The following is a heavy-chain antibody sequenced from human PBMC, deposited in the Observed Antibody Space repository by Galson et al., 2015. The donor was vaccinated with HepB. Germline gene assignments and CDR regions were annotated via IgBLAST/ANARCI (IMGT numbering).Heavy chain of an antibody. CDR3: ATITMVRGGQRYYYYYGMDV. J-gene: IGHJ6*02. CDR1: GYSFTSYW. V-gene: IGHV5-51*01. Sequence: QSGAEVKKPGESLKISCKGSGYSFTSYWIGWVRQMPGKGLEWMGIIYPGDSDTRYSPSFQGQVTISADKSISTAYLQWSSLKASDTAMYYCATITMVRGGQRYYYYYGMDVWGQGTTVTVSS. CDR2: IYPGDSDT. D-gene: IGHD3-10*01.